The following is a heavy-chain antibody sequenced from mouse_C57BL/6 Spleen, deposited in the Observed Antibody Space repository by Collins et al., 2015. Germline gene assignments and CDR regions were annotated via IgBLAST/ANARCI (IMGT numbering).Heavy chain of an antibody. CDR2: INPSNGGT. CDR3: AMEGVYDGYPAWFAY. V-gene: IGHV1-53*01. J-gene: IGHJ3*01. Sequence: QVQLQQPGTELVKPGASVKLSCKASGYTFTSYWMHWVKQRPGQGLEWIGNINPSNGGTNYNEKFKSKATLTVDKSSSTVYMQLSSLTSEDSAVYYCAMEGVYDGYPAWFAYWGQGTLVTVSA. CDR1: GYTFTSYW. D-gene: IGHD2-3*01.